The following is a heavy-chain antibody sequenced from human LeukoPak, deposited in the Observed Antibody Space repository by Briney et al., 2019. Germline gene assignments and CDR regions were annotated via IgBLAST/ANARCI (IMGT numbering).Heavy chain of an antibody. Sequence: GGSLRLSCVASGFSLSNYWMSWVRQAPGKGPEWVASIKEDGSQRDYVDSVKGRFTISRDNTKNSLYLQMSSLGAEDTAVYYCARLKDAVTIFDCWGQGVLVTVSS. CDR3: ARLKDAVTIFDC. J-gene: IGHJ5*01. D-gene: IGHD4-17*01. CDR2: IKEDGSQR. CDR1: GFSLSNYW. V-gene: IGHV3-7*01.